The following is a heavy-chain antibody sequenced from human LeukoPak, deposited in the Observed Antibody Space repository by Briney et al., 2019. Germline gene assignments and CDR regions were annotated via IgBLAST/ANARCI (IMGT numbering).Heavy chain of an antibody. D-gene: IGHD3-22*01. CDR2: IRGSGATI. Sequence: GSLRLSCAASGFTFSDYYMSWIRPAPGKGLEWLSYIRGSGATILYADSVKGRFTISRDNAKNSLYLQMNSLRAEDTAVYYCARDYSDSRGYYGFDYWGQGTLVTVSS. CDR1: GFTFSDYY. J-gene: IGHJ4*02. CDR3: ARDYSDSRGYYGFDY. V-gene: IGHV3-11*01.